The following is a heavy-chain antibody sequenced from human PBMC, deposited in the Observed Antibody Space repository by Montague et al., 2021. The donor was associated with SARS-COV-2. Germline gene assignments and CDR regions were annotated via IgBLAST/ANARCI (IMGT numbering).Heavy chain of an antibody. V-gene: IGHV4-34*01. CDR2: INHRGST. CDR3: ARGRQHINMVVVVVTGGEYYIDF. Sequence: ETLSLTCAVYDGSFSDYSWTWIRQPPGKGLGWIGEINHRGSTNYNPSLKSRVTISVDTSKNQFSLKMTSVTAADTAVYYCARGRQHINMVVVVVTGGEYYIDFWGQGTLVAVSS. CDR1: DGSFSDYS. J-gene: IGHJ4*02. D-gene: IGHD3-22*01.